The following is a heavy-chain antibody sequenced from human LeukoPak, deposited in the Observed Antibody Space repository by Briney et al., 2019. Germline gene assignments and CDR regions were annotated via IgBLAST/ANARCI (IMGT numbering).Heavy chain of an antibody. J-gene: IGHJ6*02. V-gene: IGHV5-51*01. Sequence: ESLKISCKGSGYSFTTYWIGWVRQMPGKGLEWMGIIYPGDSHTTCSPSFQGQVTISADKSISTAYLQWSSLEASDTAMYYCARAATRTYGMDVWGQGTTITVSS. CDR3: ARAATRTYGMDV. CDR2: IYPGDSHT. D-gene: IGHD2-15*01. CDR1: GYSFTTYW.